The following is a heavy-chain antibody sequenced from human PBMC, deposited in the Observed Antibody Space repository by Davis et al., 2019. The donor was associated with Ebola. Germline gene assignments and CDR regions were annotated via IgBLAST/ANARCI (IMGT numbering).Heavy chain of an antibody. Sequence: AASVKVSCKASGGTFSSYAISWVRQAPGQGLEWMGGIIPIFGTANYAQKFQGRVTITADESTSTAYMELSSLRSEDTAVYYCARGSGYYGSGSFLRWGQGTLVTVSS. CDR2: IIPIFGTA. V-gene: IGHV1-69*13. CDR1: GGTFSSYA. CDR3: ARGSGYYGSGSFLR. J-gene: IGHJ4*02. D-gene: IGHD3-10*01.